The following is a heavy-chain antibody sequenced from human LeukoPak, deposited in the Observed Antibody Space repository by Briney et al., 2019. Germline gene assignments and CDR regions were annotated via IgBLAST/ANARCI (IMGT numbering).Heavy chain of an antibody. CDR2: TYYRPKWYS. D-gene: IGHD1-26*01. CDR1: GDSVSSKSAG. J-gene: IGHJ4*02. V-gene: IGHV6-1*01. CDR3: ARVGNYYFDY. Sequence: SQTLSLTCAISGDSVSSKSAGWNWIRQSPSRGLEWLGRTYYRPKWYSEYALSVKSRITINPDTSKNQFSLQLSSVTPEDTAVYYCARVGNYYFDYWGQGTLVTVSS.